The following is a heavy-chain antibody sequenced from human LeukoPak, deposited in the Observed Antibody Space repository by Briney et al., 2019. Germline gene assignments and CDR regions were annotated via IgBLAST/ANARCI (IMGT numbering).Heavy chain of an antibody. CDR1: GFTFTTYW. J-gene: IGHJ4*02. Sequence: GGSLRLSCAASGFTFTTYWMSWVRQAPGKGLEWVANIKQDGTEKYYVDSVKGRFTISRDNAKNSLYLHMNSLRAGDAAVYYCAKAPVTTCSGAYCYPFDYWSQGTLVTVSS. D-gene: IGHD2-15*01. CDR2: IKQDGTEK. CDR3: AKAPVTTCSGAYCYPFDY. V-gene: IGHV3-7*03.